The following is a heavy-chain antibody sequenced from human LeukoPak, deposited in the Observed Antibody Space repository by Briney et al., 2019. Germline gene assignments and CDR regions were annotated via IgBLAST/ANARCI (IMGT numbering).Heavy chain of an antibody. V-gene: IGHV3-30*03. Sequence: GGSLRLSCGASGFTFSSYGIHWVRQAPGKGLEWVAVISFDGSNKYHADSVKGRFNISRDNSKNTLYLQMNSLRADDTAVYYCALGGTYFDYWGQGTLVTVSS. J-gene: IGHJ4*02. CDR3: ALGGTYFDY. CDR2: ISFDGSNK. D-gene: IGHD3-16*01. CDR1: GFTFSSYG.